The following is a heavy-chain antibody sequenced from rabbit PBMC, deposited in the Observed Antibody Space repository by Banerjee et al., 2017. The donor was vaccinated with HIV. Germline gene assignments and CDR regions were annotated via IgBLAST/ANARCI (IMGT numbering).Heavy chain of an antibody. D-gene: IGHD4-1*01. CDR3: ARDLAGVIGWNFNL. J-gene: IGHJ4*01. CDR1: GFSFSSNYW. CDR2: INTGSSGNT. V-gene: IGHV1S45*01. Sequence: QEQLEESGGGLVKPEGSLTLTCKASGFSFSSNYWIYWVRQAPGKGLEWIACINTGSSGNTVYASWAKGPFTISKTSSTTVTLQMTSLTAADTASYFCARDLAGVIGWNFNLWGPGTLVTVS.